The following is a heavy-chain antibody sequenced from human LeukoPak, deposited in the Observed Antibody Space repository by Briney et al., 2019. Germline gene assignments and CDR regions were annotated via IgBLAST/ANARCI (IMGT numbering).Heavy chain of an antibody. CDR3: ARAGYCSGGSCSQGAFDI. CDR2: IYYSGST. CDR1: GGSISSYY. D-gene: IGHD2-15*01. Sequence: SETLSLTCTVSGGSISSYYWSWIRQPPGKGLEWIGYIYYSGSTNYNPSLKSRVTISVDTSKNQFSLKLSSVTAADTAVYYCARAGYCSGGSCSQGAFDIWGQGTMVTVSS. V-gene: IGHV4-59*01. J-gene: IGHJ3*02.